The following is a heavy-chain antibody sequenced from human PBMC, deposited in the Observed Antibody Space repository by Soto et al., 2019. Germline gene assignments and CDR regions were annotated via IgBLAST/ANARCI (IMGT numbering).Heavy chain of an antibody. D-gene: IGHD6-19*01. Sequence: SETLSLTCAVYGGSFRAYYWSWIRQPPGNGLEWIGEVNDGGRPNYSVSLKSRLTISLDKPKNQFSLTLKSVTAADTAVYYCARDPDNSGMNFDYWGQGTLVTVS. CDR2: VNDGGRP. V-gene: IGHV4-34*01. CDR1: GGSFRAYY. CDR3: ARDPDNSGMNFDY. J-gene: IGHJ4*02.